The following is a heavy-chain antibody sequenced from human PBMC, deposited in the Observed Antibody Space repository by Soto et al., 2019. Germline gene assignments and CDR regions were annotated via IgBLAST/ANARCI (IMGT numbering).Heavy chain of an antibody. V-gene: IGHV1-69*13. D-gene: IGHD2-15*01. CDR3: ARDYCSGGSCYSSYYYYYYYMDV. CDR2: IIPIFDAT. Sequence: EASVKVSCKTSGYTITTHGINWVRQAPGQGLVWMGGIIPIFDATNYAQKFQGRVTITADDSTSTAYMEVSSLRSDDTAVYYCARDYCSGGSCYSSYYYYYYYMDVWGKGTTVTVSS. CDR1: GYTITTHG. J-gene: IGHJ6*03.